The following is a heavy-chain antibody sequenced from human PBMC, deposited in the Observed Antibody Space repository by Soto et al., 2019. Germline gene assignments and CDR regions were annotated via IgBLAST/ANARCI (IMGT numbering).Heavy chain of an antibody. CDR3: ARCSSSSPYYYYGMDV. Sequence: ASVKVSCKASGYTFTRFGFNWVRQAPGQGLEWMGWISVYNGGTNYVQKFQGRVTMTTDTSTSTAYMELRSLRSDDTAVYYCARCSSSSPYYYYGMDVWGQGTTVTVSS. D-gene: IGHD6-6*01. CDR1: GYTFTRFG. V-gene: IGHV1-18*01. J-gene: IGHJ6*02. CDR2: ISVYNGGT.